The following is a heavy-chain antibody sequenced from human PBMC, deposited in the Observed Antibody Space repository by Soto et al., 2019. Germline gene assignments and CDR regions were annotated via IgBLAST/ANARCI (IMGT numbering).Heavy chain of an antibody. D-gene: IGHD6-19*01. V-gene: IGHV1-18*01. Sequence: ASVKVSCKASGYTFTSYGISWVRQAPGQGLEWMGWISAYNGNTNYAQKLQGRVTMTTDTSTSTAYMELRSLRSDDTAVYYCARDLGIIAVAASGWFDPWGQGTLVTVSS. CDR2: ISAYNGNT. CDR3: ARDLGIIAVAASGWFDP. CDR1: GYTFTSYG. J-gene: IGHJ5*02.